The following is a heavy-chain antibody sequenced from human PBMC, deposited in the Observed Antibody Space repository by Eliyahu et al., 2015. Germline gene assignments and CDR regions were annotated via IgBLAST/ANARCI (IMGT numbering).Heavy chain of an antibody. J-gene: IGHJ6*02. D-gene: IGHD1-1*01. Sequence: QVQLVESGGGVVQPGRSLRLSXXASGXTSNXIHWVRQAPGKGLEWVAVISNGGSTKYYADSVKGRFTISSDNSKNTVYLQMNSLRAEDTAVYYCAKDLNSGWNYYGMDVWGQGTTVTVSS. CDR1: GXTSNX. CDR2: ISNGGSTK. V-gene: IGHV3-30*18. CDR3: AKDLNSGWNYYGMDV.